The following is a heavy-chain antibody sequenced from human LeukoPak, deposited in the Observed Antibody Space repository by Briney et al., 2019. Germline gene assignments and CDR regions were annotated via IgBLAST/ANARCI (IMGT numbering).Heavy chain of an antibody. CDR1: GLRFSRYE. CDR3: ARVSSYHYGSGSYFDY. Sequence: QSGESMTLSCAASGLRFSRYEMNWLRQAPGKGLEWVAHIRSRRSTSDYADYRKGRFTISRDNTQNSLYLQMISVRAEDMAIYYCARVSSYHYGSGSYFDYWGQGTLVTVSS. D-gene: IGHD3-10*01. J-gene: IGHJ4*02. V-gene: IGHV3-48*03. CDR2: IRSRRSTS.